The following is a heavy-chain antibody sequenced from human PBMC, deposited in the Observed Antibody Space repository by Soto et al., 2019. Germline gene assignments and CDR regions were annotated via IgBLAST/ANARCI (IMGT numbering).Heavy chain of an antibody. D-gene: IGHD1-26*01. J-gene: IGHJ4*02. CDR2: ISSNGGST. Sequence: GGSLRLSCSASAFTFSSYAMHWARQAPGKGLEYVSAISSNGGSTYYADSVKGRFTISRDNSKNTLYLQMSSLRAEDTAVYYCVKDRGWELLQENDYFDYWGQGTLVTVSS. V-gene: IGHV3-64D*08. CDR3: VKDRGWELLQENDYFDY. CDR1: AFTFSSYA.